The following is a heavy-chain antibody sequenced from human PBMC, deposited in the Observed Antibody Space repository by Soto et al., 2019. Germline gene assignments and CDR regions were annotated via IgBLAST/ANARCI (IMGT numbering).Heavy chain of an antibody. Sequence: QVQLVQSGAEVKKPGSSVKVSCKASGGTFSIYSINWVRQAPGQGLEWMGEIIPIFGTANYAQKFQGRVTMTADESTSTAYMELSSLRSEDTAVYYCARDGGRHSGGIDYWGQGTLVTVSS. J-gene: IGHJ4*02. CDR1: GGTFSIYS. V-gene: IGHV1-69*01. CDR2: IIPIFGTA. CDR3: ARDGGRHSGGIDY. D-gene: IGHD1-26*01.